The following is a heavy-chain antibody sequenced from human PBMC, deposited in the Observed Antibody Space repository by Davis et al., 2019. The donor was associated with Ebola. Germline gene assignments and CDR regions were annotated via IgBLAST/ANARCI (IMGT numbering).Heavy chain of an antibody. V-gene: IGHV1-3*01. D-gene: IGHD3-10*02. J-gene: IGHJ4*02. CDR3: ARGSTMSQ. CDR2: INAGNGNT. Sequence: SVTVSCKASVYTFTSYALHWVRQAPAQRLEWMGWINAGNGNTKYSQKFQGRVTITRDTSASTAYMAVSSLRSEDTAVDYCARGSTMSQWGQGTLVTVSS. CDR1: VYTFTSYA.